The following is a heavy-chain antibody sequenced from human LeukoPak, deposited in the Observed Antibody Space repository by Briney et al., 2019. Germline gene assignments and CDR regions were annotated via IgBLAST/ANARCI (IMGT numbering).Heavy chain of an antibody. J-gene: IGHJ4*02. V-gene: IGHV3-48*03. CDR2: ISSSGSTI. Sequence: GGSLRLSCAASGFTFSSYEMNWVRQAPGKGLEWVSYISSSGSTIYYADSVKGRFTISRDNAKNSLYLQMNSLRAEDTAVYYCARDGEDGYNLNFDYWGQGTLVTVSS. CDR1: GFTFSSYE. CDR3: ARDGEDGYNLNFDY. D-gene: IGHD5-24*01.